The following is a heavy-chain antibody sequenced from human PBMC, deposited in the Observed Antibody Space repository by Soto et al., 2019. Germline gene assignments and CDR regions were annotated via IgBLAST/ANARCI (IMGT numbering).Heavy chain of an antibody. Sequence: ASVKVSCKASGGTFSSYTISWVRQAPGQGLEWMGRIFPILGIANYAQKFQGRVTITADKSTSTAYMELSSLRSEDTAVYYCARGSLAAATIKHYNMDGWGKGTTVTFSS. CDR1: GGTFSSYT. CDR3: ARGSLAAATIKHYNMDG. CDR2: IFPILGIA. J-gene: IGHJ6*03. D-gene: IGHD6-13*01. V-gene: IGHV1-69*02.